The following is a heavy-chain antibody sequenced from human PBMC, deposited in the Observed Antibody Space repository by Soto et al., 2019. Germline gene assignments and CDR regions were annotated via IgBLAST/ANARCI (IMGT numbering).Heavy chain of an antibody. CDR1: GYTFTSYG. V-gene: IGHV1-18*04. J-gene: IGHJ6*02. CDR2: ISAYNGNT. D-gene: IGHD2-15*01. CDR3: ARDRHCSGGSCPYGMDV. Sequence: QVQLVQSGAEVKKPGASVKVSCKASGYTFTSYGISWVRQAPGHGLEWMGWISAYNGNTNYAQNLQGRVTMTTDTSPSTAYMERRSLRSDDTAVYYCARDRHCSGGSCPYGMDVLGPGTTVTVSS.